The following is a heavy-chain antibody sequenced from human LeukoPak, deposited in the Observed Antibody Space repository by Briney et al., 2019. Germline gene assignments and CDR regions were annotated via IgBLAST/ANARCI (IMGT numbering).Heavy chain of an antibody. CDR2: INPDGDGM. CDR1: GFTFSRSW. CDR3: AAWTDRGYSY. V-gene: IGHV3-7*01. J-gene: IGHJ4*02. D-gene: IGHD5-12*01. Sequence: GGSLRLSCTASGFTFSRSWMNWIRQAPGKGLEWVANINPDGDGMRFVDSVKGRFTMSTDNAQSSLHLQMNSLRVEDTAFYYCAAWTDRGYSYWGQGVLVTVSS.